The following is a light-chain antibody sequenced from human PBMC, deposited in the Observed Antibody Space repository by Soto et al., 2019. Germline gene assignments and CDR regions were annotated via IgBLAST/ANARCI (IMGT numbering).Light chain of an antibody. V-gene: IGKV3-20*01. CDR2: GAS. CDR3: QQYGSSPRT. J-gene: IGKJ1*01. CDR1: QSVSSTY. Sequence: EIVLTQSPGTLSLFPGERATFSCRASQSVSSTYLAWYQQKPGQAPRLLIYGASSRATGIPDRFSGSGSRTDFTLTISRLEPEDSAVYYCQQYGSSPRTFGQGTKVEI.